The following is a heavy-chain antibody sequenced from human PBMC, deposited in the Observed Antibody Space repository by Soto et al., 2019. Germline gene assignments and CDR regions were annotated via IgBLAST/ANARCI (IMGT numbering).Heavy chain of an antibody. V-gene: IGHV4-30-2*01. D-gene: IGHD3-16*02. CDR3: ASSIMITFGGVIVREYYFDY. J-gene: IGHJ4*02. Sequence: WSWIRQPPGKGLEWIGYIYHSGSTYYNPSLKSRVTISVDRSKNHFSLKLSSVTAADTAVYYCASSIMITFGGVIVREYYFDYWGQGTLVTVSS. CDR2: IYHSGST.